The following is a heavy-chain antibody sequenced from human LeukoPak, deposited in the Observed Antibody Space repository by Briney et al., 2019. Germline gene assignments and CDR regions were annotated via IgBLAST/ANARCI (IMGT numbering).Heavy chain of an antibody. CDR2: IYYSGST. D-gene: IGHD1/OR15-1a*01. CDR3: ASNKPVDAFDI. V-gene: IGHV4-59*01. CDR1: GGSISSYY. J-gene: IGHJ3*02. Sequence: SETLSLTCTVSGGSISSYYWSWIRQPPGKGLEWIGYIYYSGSTNYNPSLKSRVTISVDTSKNQFSRKLSSVTAADTAVYYCASNKPVDAFDIWGQGTMVTVSS.